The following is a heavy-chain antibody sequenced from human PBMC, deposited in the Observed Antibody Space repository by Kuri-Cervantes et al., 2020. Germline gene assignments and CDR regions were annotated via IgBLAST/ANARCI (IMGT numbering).Heavy chain of an antibody. J-gene: IGHJ6*02. Sequence: GESLKISCAASGFTFDDYAMSWVRQAPGKGLEWVSAISGSGGSTYYADSVKGRFTISRDNSKNTLYLQMNSLRAEDTAVYYCARETVTTYYYYYYGMDVWGQGTTVTVSS. CDR2: ISGSGGST. D-gene: IGHD4-17*01. CDR3: ARETVTTYYYYYYGMDV. CDR1: GFTFDDYA. V-gene: IGHV3-23*01.